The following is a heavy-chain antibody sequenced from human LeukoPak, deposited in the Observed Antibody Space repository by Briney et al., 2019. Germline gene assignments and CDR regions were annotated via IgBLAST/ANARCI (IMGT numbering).Heavy chain of an antibody. D-gene: IGHD6-19*01. CDR1: GFTFSTYG. CDR3: ARAGYNSGWYDY. J-gene: IGHJ4*02. CDR2: IWEDGSNI. V-gene: IGHV3-33*08. Sequence: GTSLRLSCSASGFTFSTYGMHWVRQAPGKGLECVAGIWEDGSNIYYADSVKGRFIISRDNSKNTLYLQMNSLRAEDTAVYYCARAGYNSGWYDYWGQGTLVTVSS.